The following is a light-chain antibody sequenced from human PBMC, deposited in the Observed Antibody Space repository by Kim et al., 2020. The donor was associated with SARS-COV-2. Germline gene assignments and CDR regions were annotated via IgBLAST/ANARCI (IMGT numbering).Light chain of an antibody. CDR3: LLLMGGGIWV. J-gene: IGLJ3*02. Sequence: QTVVTQEPSLSVSPGGTVTLTCGLNSGSVSTSNYPSWYQQTPGQAPRTLIYSTNTRSSGVSDRFSGSILGNKVALTITGAQADDDSVYYCLLLMGGGIWVCGGGTQLTVL. CDR1: SGSVSTSNY. CDR2: STN. V-gene: IGLV8-61*01.